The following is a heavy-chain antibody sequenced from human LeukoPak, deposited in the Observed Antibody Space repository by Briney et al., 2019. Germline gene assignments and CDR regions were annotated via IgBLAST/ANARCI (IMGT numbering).Heavy chain of an antibody. CDR2: IYYSGSN. Sequence: SETLSLTCTVSGGSVSSGSYYWSWIRQPPGKGLEGIGYIYYSGSNNYNTSLKSRVTISVDTSKNQFSLKLSSATAADTAVYYCARGTRKARNWFDPWGQGTLVTVSS. CDR1: GGSVSSGSYY. D-gene: IGHD1/OR15-1a*01. J-gene: IGHJ5*02. CDR3: ARGTRKARNWFDP. V-gene: IGHV4-61*01.